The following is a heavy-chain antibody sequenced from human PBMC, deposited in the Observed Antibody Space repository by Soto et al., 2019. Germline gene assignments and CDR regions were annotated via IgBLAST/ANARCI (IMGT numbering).Heavy chain of an antibody. CDR3: ARDDGGYRYGRRQYHFDS. J-gene: IGHJ4*02. V-gene: IGHV3-21*02. CDR2: ISASSSI. CDR1: GFPFSSYN. D-gene: IGHD5-18*01. Sequence: EEQLVESGGGLVKPGGSLRLSCAASGFPFSSYNMNWVRQAPGKGLEWVASISASSSIYYADSVKGRCTISRDNAKNSLYLKMNDLRAEDTAVYYCARDDGGYRYGRRQYHFDSWGQGTLVTVSP.